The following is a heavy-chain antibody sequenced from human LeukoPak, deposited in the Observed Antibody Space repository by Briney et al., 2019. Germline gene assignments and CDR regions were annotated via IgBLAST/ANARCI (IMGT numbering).Heavy chain of an antibody. Sequence: ASVKVSCKASGYTFSSYGISWVRQAPGQGLEWMGWISAYNGNTNYAPKLQGRVTMTTDTSTSTAYMELRSLRSDDTAVYYCARDSRYYDSSGYYYEDAFDIWGQGTMVTVSS. CDR1: GYTFSSYG. D-gene: IGHD3-22*01. J-gene: IGHJ3*02. CDR2: ISAYNGNT. CDR3: ARDSRYYDSSGYYYEDAFDI. V-gene: IGHV1-18*01.